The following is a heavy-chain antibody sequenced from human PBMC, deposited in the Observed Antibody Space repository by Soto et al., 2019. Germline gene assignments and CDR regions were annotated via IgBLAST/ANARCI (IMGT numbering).Heavy chain of an antibody. J-gene: IGHJ5*02. CDR1: WFTVINTY. Sequence: GGSVRLSCAASWFTVINTYMTWVRQPPGKGLECVSVIYTAGSTNYADSVKSRFIISRDNSKNTLYLQMNSLRAEDTAVYYCARALPVAKGGFDPWGQGTLVTVSS. CDR3: ARALPVAKGGFDP. CDR2: IYTAGST. D-gene: IGHD2-2*01. V-gene: IGHV3-53*01.